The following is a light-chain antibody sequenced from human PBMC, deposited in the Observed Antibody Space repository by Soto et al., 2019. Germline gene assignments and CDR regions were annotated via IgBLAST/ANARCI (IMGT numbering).Light chain of an antibody. CDR3: LQHSSFPRT. CDR2: AAS. CDR1: QGIRNY. V-gene: IGKV1-17*03. Sequence: DIQMTQSPSAMSVSVGDRVTITCRASQGIRNYLAWFQQKPGKDPKRLIYAASNLQSGVPSRFSGSGSGTEFTLTISSLQPEYFATYYCLQHSSFPRTFGQGTKLEIK. J-gene: IGKJ2*01.